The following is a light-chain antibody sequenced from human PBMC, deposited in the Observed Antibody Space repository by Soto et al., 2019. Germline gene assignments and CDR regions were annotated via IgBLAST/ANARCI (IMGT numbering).Light chain of an antibody. CDR3: QQYSNWPPGT. Sequence: EIVMTQSPATLSVSPGERATLSCRASQSVGSNLAWYQQKPGQAPRLLIYGAPTRATGIPARFSGSGSGTEFTLTISSLQSEDFAVYYCQQYSNWPPGTFGQGTKVEIK. CDR2: GAP. CDR1: QSVGSN. J-gene: IGKJ1*01. V-gene: IGKV3-15*01.